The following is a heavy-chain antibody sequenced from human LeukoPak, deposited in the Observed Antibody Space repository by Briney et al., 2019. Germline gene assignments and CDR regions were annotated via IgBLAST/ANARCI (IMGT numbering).Heavy chain of an antibody. V-gene: IGHV4-61*02. Sequence: SQTLSLTCSVSGGSISSGSYYWSWIRQPAGKGLEWIGRFYASGSTNYDPSLKSRVTISVDTSKNQFSLKLNSVTAADTAVYYCARGRDGYNFLNRGEYYYFDYWGQGTLVTVSS. CDR1: GGSISSGSYY. CDR3: ARGRDGYNFLNRGEYYYFDY. D-gene: IGHD5-24*01. CDR2: FYASGST. J-gene: IGHJ4*02.